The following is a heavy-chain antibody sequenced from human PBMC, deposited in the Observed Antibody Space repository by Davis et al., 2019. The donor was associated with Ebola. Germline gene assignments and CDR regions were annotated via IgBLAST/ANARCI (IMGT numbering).Heavy chain of an antibody. CDR2: LGTSADT. CDR3: AKDAWSDQDYNDNYFDH. CDR1: GFIFSSYV. V-gene: IGHV3-23*01. J-gene: IGHJ4*02. D-gene: IGHD3-16*01. Sequence: GESLKISCAASGFIFSSYVMSWVRQAPGKGLEWVSTLGTSADTYYADSVKGRFTISRDNSKNTLTLQMDSLKAEDTAVYYCAKDAWSDQDYNDNYFDHWGRGALVTVSS.